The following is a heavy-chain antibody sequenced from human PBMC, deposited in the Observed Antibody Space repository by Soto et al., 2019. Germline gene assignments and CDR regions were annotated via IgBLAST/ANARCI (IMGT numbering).Heavy chain of an antibody. Sequence: ASVKVSCKASGYTFTNYDIHWVRQATGQGLEWMGWMNPDSGNTGQSKQFQGRVTMTRDTSLSTAYMEMSSLRSEDTAVYYCARGRFRRTWFDPWGQGTLVTVSS. CDR1: GYTFTNYD. D-gene: IGHD3-16*01. CDR2: MNPDSGNT. V-gene: IGHV1-8*01. CDR3: ARGRFRRTWFDP. J-gene: IGHJ5*02.